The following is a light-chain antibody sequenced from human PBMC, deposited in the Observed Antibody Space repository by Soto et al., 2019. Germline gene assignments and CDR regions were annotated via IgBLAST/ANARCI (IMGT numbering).Light chain of an antibody. CDR3: QVWDSSSDHPVV. CDR2: YDS. CDR1: NIGSKS. Sequence: SYELTKPPSVSVAPGKTARITCGGNNIGSKSVHWYQQKPGQAPVLAIYYDSDRPSGIPERFSGSNSGNTATLTISRVEAGYEADYYCQVWDSSSDHPVVFGGGTKLTVL. V-gene: IGLV3-21*04. J-gene: IGLJ2*01.